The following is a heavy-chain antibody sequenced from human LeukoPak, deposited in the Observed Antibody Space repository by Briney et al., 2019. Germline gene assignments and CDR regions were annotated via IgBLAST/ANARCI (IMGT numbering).Heavy chain of an antibody. CDR1: GYTFTSYD. Sequence: ASVKVSCKASGYTFTSYDINWVRQATGQGLEWLGYMNPNSGNTGYAQKFQGRVTMTEDTSTDTAYMELSSLRSEDTAVYYCATLTAAYYYYGMDVWGQGTTVTVSS. J-gene: IGHJ6*02. V-gene: IGHV1-8*01. CDR3: ATLTAAYYYYGMDV. CDR2: MNPNSGNT. D-gene: IGHD2-2*01.